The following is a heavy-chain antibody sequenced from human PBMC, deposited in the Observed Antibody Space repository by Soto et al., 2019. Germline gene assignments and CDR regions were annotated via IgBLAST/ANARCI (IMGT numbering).Heavy chain of an antibody. D-gene: IGHD4-4*01. CDR3: ARAPKTTVTTYWFDP. J-gene: IGHJ5*02. Sequence: LSLTCTVSGGSISSGGYYWSWIRQHPGKGLEWIGYIYYSGSTYYNPSLKSRVTISVDTSKNQFSLKLSSVTAADTAVYYCARAPKTTVTTYWFDPWGQGTLVTVSS. CDR2: IYYSGST. V-gene: IGHV4-31*03. CDR1: GGSISSGGYY.